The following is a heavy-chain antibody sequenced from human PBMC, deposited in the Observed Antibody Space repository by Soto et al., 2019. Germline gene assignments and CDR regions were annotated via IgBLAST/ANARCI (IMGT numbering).Heavy chain of an antibody. D-gene: IGHD3-22*01. Sequence: GASVKVSCKASGYTFTSYGISWVRHAPGQGLEWMGWISAYNGNTNYAQKLQGRVTMTTDTSTSTAYMELRSLRSDDTAVYYCARVGYYDSSGYYRNMENYYLDYWGQGTLVTVSS. CDR3: ARVGYYDSSGYYRNMENYYLDY. CDR2: ISAYNGNT. V-gene: IGHV1-18*01. CDR1: GYTFTSYG. J-gene: IGHJ4*02.